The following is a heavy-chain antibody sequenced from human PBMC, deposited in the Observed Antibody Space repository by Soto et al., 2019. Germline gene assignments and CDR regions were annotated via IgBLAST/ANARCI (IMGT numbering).Heavy chain of an antibody. Sequence: WTWIRQPPGKGLEWMGYIYYSGTTTNYNPSLKSRVTLSVDTSKNQFSLKLSSVTAADTAVYYCARLGGSYAVPHFAYWGQGTLVTVSS. CDR2: IYYSGTT. J-gene: IGHJ4*02. CDR3: ARLGGSYAVPHFAY. V-gene: IGHV4-59*08. D-gene: IGHD1-26*01.